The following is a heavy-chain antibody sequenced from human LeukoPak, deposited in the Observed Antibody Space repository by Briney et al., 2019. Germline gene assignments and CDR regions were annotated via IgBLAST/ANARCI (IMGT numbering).Heavy chain of an antibody. J-gene: IGHJ4*02. Sequence: GASVKVSCKASGYTFTGYYMHWVRQAPGQGLEWMGWINPNSGGTNYAQKFQGWVTMTRDTSITTVYMELTSLKSDDTAVYYCAKDTYNWNYDPFDYWGQGTLVTVSS. CDR2: INPNSGGT. D-gene: IGHD1-7*01. CDR3: AKDTYNWNYDPFDY. CDR1: GYTFTGYY. V-gene: IGHV1-2*04.